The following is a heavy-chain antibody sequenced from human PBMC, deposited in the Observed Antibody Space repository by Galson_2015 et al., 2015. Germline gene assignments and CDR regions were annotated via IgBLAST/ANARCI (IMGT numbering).Heavy chain of an antibody. D-gene: IGHD3-22*01. Sequence: TLSLTCTVSGGSISSGDYYWSWIRQPPGKGLEWIGYIYYSGSTYYNPSLKSRVTISVDTSKNQFSLKLSSVTAADTAVYYCARVSFDSSGYYLFDYWGQGTLVTVSS. CDR1: GGSISSGDYY. V-gene: IGHV4-30-4*01. CDR3: ARVSFDSSGYYLFDY. J-gene: IGHJ4*02. CDR2: IYYSGST.